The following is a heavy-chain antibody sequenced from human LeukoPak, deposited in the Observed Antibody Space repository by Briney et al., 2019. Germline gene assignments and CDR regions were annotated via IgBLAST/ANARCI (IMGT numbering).Heavy chain of an antibody. CDR1: GFTFSSYA. CDR2: FSSSGGGT. Sequence: GGSLRLSCAASGFTFSSYAMSWVRQAPGKGLEWVSYFSSSGGGTFYAGSVKGRFTISRDNSKNTLYLQMNSLRADNTAVYYCAKAVGHIDYWGQGTLVTVSS. V-gene: IGHV3-23*01. J-gene: IGHJ4*02. CDR3: AKAVGHIDY.